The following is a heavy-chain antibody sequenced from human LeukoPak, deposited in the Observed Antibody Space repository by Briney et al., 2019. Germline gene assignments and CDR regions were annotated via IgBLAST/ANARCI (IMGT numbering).Heavy chain of an antibody. CDR1: GFTFSSYE. J-gene: IGHJ4*02. V-gene: IGHV3-48*03. Sequence: PGGSLRLSCAASGFTFSSYEMNWVRQVPGKGLEWISYISSSSGTIHYADSVKGRFTISRDNGRNSLYLQMNSLRVDDTAVYYCARDATPQYSSGWVFFDYWGQGTVVTVSS. D-gene: IGHD6-19*01. CDR3: ARDATPQYSSGWVFFDY. CDR2: ISSSSGTI.